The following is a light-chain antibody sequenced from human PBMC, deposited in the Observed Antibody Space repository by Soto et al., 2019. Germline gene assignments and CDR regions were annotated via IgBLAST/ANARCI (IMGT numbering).Light chain of an antibody. J-gene: IGLJ1*01. Sequence: QSALTQPPSASATPGQRVTISCSGSNSIIGTNTVNWYQQLPGTAPRLLIYTNNQRPSGVPQRFSGSKTGTSASLAIGGLQSEDGADYYCAAWDDSLGAYVFGTGTKVTVL. CDR3: AAWDDSLGAYV. V-gene: IGLV1-44*01. CDR1: NSIIGTNT. CDR2: TNN.